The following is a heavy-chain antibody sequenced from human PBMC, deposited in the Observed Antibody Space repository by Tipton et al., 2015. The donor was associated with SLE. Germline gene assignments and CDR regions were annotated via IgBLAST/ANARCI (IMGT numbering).Heavy chain of an antibody. CDR1: GYFISSNNF. V-gene: IGHV4-28*01. CDR2: ICCGGTT. J-gene: IGHJ4*02. D-gene: IGHD2-15*01. Sequence: PGLVKPSDTLSLTCGVSGYFISSNNFWGWIRQPPGKGLEWIGYICCGGTTHYNPSLKSRVTMSVDTSKNQFSLRLNSVTAVDTAVYYCAKSMGVGYCSGGNCFEPFDYWGQGTLVTVSS. CDR3: AKSMGVGYCSGGNCFEPFDY.